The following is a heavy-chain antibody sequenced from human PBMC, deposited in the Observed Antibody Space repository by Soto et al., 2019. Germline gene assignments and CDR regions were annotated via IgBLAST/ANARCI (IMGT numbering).Heavy chain of an antibody. J-gene: IGHJ5*01. CDR2: IWHGGST. V-gene: IGHV4-61*01. D-gene: IGHD5-18*01. CDR3: ARWKYSYSNHPGDWFDS. CDR1: GHSLSSGSYY. Sequence: QVQLQESGPGLVKPSETLSLTCTVSGHSLSSGSYYWSWVRQPPGKGLEWLAYIWHGGSTNYNPSVKSRAPISVDTSKNQFSLTLMSVTAADTAVYYCARWKYSYSNHPGDWFDSWGQGTLVTVSS.